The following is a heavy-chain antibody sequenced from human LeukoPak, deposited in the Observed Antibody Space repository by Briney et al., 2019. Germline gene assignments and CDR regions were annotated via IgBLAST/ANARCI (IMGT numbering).Heavy chain of an antibody. CDR3: ARAPRYFDWLLSLEDWFDP. J-gene: IGHJ5*02. V-gene: IGHV5-51*01. CDR1: GYSFTSYW. D-gene: IGHD3-9*01. CDR2: IYPGDSDT. Sequence: GESLKISCKGSGYSFTSYWIGWVRQMPGKGLEWMGIIYPGDSDTRYSPSFQGQVTISADKSISTAYLQWSSLKASDTAMYYCARAPRYFDWLLSLEDWFDPWGQGILVTVSS.